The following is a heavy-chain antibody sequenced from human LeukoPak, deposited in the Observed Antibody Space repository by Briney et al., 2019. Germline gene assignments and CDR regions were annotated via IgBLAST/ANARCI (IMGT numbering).Heavy chain of an antibody. Sequence: GGSLRLSCAASGFTVSSNYMSWVRQAPGKGLEWVSVIYSGGSTYYAESVNGRFTISRDNSKNTLFLQMNSLRAEDTAMYYCARVYGGSYYDYWGQGTLVTVSS. V-gene: IGHV3-53*01. CDR1: GFTVSSNY. CDR2: IYSGGST. D-gene: IGHD1-26*01. J-gene: IGHJ4*02. CDR3: ARVYGGSYYDY.